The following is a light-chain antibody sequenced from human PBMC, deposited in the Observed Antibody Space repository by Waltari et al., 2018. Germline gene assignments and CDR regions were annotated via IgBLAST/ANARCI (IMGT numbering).Light chain of an antibody. V-gene: IGLV2-14*01. CDR2: DVS. CDR1: SSDLGGYSF. J-gene: IGLJ1*01. Sequence: QSALTQPASVSGSPGQSITISCTRSSSDLGGYSFVSWYQQHPGKAPKLMIYDVSHRPSGVSNRFSGSKSGNTASLTISGLQPEDEADDYCSSYTSIIPPFLFGTGTKVTVL. CDR3: SSYTSIIPPFL.